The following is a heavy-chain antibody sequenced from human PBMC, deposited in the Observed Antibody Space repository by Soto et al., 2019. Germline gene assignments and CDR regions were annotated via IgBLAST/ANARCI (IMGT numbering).Heavy chain of an antibody. V-gene: IGHV1-69*13. CDR1: GGTFSSYA. CDR3: ARVVEMGYYFDY. J-gene: IGHJ4*02. Sequence: SVKVSCKASGGTFSSYAISWVRQAPGQGLEWMGGIIPIFGTANYAQKFQGRVTITADESTSTAYMELSSLRSEDTDVYYCARVVEMGYYFDYWGQGTLVTVSS. CDR2: IIPIFGTA.